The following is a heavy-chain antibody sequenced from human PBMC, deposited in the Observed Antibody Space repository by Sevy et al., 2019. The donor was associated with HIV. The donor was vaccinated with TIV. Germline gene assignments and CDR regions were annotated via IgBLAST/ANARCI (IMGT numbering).Heavy chain of an antibody. CDR3: ARGGSGDYYYYGVDV. J-gene: IGHJ6*02. CDR1: GFTFRNFG. CDR2: VSYDGNSK. Sequence: GSLRLSCVGSGFTFRNFGVHWLRQAPGKGLEWLSVVSYDGNSKYYVDSVKGRFIVSRDNSKNTLYLQMNSLRTEDTAAYYCARGGSGDYYYYGVDVWGQGTTVTVSS. D-gene: IGHD3-10*01. V-gene: IGHV3-30*03.